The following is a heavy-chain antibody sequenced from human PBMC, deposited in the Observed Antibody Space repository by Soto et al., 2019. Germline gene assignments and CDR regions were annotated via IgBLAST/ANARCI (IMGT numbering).Heavy chain of an antibody. CDR2: INPSGGST. D-gene: IGHD2-2*01. CDR3: ARDYAPGGMDV. V-gene: IGHV1-46*01. CDR1: GYTFTSYY. J-gene: IGHJ6*02. Sequence: QVQLVQSGAEVKKPGASVKVSCKASGYTFTSYYMHWVRQAPGQGLEWMGIINPSGGSTSYAQKFQRRVTMTRDTSTSTVYMELSSLRSEDTAVYYCARDYAPGGMDVWGQGTTVTVSS.